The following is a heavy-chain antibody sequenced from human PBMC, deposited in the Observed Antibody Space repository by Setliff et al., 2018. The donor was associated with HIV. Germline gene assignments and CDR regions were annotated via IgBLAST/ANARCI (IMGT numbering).Heavy chain of an antibody. Sequence: SETLSLTCTVSGGSISSYYWSWIRQPPGKGLEWIGYILYSGSTNYNPSLKSRVTISVDTAKNQFSLKVNSVTAADSAVYYCARAPQIFTAYSYAYPHFDHWGQGTLVTVSS. CDR3: ARAPQIFTAYSYAYPHFDH. CDR1: GGSISSYY. D-gene: IGHD5-18*01. CDR2: ILYSGST. V-gene: IGHV4-59*12. J-gene: IGHJ4*02.